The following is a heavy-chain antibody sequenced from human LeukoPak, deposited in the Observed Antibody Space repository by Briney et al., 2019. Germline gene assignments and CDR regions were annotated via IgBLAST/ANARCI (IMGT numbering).Heavy chain of an antibody. D-gene: IGHD4-11*01. V-gene: IGHV4-34*01. Sequence: PSETLSLTCAVYGGSFSGYYWSWIRQPPGKGLEWIGEINHSGSTNYNPSLKSRVTISVDTSKNQFSLKLSSVTAADTAVYYCARVNYVAAYDAFDIWGQGTMVTVSS. J-gene: IGHJ3*02. CDR3: ARVNYVAAYDAFDI. CDR2: INHSGST. CDR1: GGSFSGYY.